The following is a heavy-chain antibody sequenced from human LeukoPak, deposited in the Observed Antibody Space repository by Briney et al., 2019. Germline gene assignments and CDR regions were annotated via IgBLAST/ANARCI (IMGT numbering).Heavy chain of an antibody. D-gene: IGHD6-6*01. CDR1: GFTFSSYA. Sequence: ARSLRLSCAASGFTFSSYAVPWVRQAPGKGLEWVAVISYDGSNKYYADSVKGRFTISRDNSKNTLYLQMNRLRAEDTAVYFCTRDFMFSSSSYYYYFYYIDVWGKGTTVTVSS. CDR2: ISYDGSNK. J-gene: IGHJ6*03. CDR3: TRDFMFSSSSYYYYFYYIDV. V-gene: IGHV3-30*01.